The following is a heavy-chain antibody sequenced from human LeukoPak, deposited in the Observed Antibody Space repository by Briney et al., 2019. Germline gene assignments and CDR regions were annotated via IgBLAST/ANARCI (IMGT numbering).Heavy chain of an antibody. Sequence: SETLSLTCTVSGGSISSYYWSWIRQPAGKGLEWIGRIYTSGSTTYNRSLKSGVTMSVDTPKNEFSLKLSSVTAADTGVYYCARDRGVAAAGFDYWGQGTLVTVSS. J-gene: IGHJ4*02. D-gene: IGHD6-13*01. CDR2: IYTSGST. CDR3: ARDRGVAAAGFDY. V-gene: IGHV4-4*07. CDR1: GGSISSYY.